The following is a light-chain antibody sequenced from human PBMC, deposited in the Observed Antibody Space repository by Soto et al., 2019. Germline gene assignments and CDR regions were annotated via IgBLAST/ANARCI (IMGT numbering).Light chain of an antibody. CDR1: QSIRSW. CDR2: KAS. CDR3: QQYGAYPLT. J-gene: IGKJ4*01. V-gene: IGKV1-5*03. Sequence: DIQMTQSPSTLSASVGDRVTITCRASQSIRSWLAWYQQKPGKAPELLIQKASSLQSGVPSRFSGSGSGTEFILTISSLQPDDFASYYCQQYGAYPLTFGGGTKVEIK.